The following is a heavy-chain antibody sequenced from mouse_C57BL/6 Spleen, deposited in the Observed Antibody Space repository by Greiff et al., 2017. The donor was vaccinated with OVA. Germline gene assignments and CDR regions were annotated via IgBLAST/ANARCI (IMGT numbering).Heavy chain of an antibody. CDR2: INPNNGGT. J-gene: IGHJ1*03. CDR1: GYTFTDYN. Sequence: VQLQQSGPELVKPGASVKIPCKASGYTFTDYNMDWVKQSHGKSLEWIGDINPNNGGTIYNQKFKGKATLTVDKSSSTAYMELRSLTSEDTAVYYCARSGDGYYYWYFDVWGTGTTVTVSS. D-gene: IGHD2-3*01. CDR3: ARSGDGYYYWYFDV. V-gene: IGHV1-18*01.